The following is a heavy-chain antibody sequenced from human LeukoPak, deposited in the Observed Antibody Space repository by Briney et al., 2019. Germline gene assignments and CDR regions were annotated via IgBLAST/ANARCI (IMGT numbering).Heavy chain of an antibody. CDR1: GFTFSSCG. D-gene: IGHD5-18*01. V-gene: IGHV3-33*01. CDR3: ARVASYGYFDY. Sequence: GGSLRLSCAASGFTFSSCGMHWVRQAPGKGLEWVAVIWYDGSNKYYADSVKGRFTISRDNSKNTLYLQMNSLRAEDTAVYYCARVASYGYFDYWGQGTLVTVSS. CDR2: IWYDGSNK. J-gene: IGHJ4*02.